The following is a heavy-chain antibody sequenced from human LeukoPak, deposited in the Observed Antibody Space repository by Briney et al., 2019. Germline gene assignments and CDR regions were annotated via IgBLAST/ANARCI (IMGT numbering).Heavy chain of an antibody. CDR3: ARAMYYGDYWYFDL. CDR1: GGSISSDNYL. CDR2: IYYTGST. J-gene: IGHJ2*01. Sequence: PSETLSLTCSVSGGSISSDNYLWSWIRQHPGKGLEWIGYIYYTGSTYWNQSLKSRLIISVDTSKKQFSLKLSSVAAADTAVYYCARAMYYGDYWYFDLWGRGTLVTVSS. V-gene: IGHV4-31*03. D-gene: IGHD4-17*01.